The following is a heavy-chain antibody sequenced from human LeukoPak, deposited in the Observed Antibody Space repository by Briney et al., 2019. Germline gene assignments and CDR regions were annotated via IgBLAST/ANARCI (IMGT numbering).Heavy chain of an antibody. J-gene: IGHJ4*02. CDR2: ISAYNGNT. CDR3: ARDSPRLPTLYYFDY. V-gene: IGHV1-18*04. D-gene: IGHD6-25*01. CDR1: GYTFTSYG. Sequence: ASVKVSCKASGYTFTSYGISWVRQAPGQGLEWMGWISAYNGNTNYAQKLQGRVTMTTDTSTSTAYMELRSLRSGDTAVYYCARDSPRLPTLYYFDYWGQGTLVAVSS.